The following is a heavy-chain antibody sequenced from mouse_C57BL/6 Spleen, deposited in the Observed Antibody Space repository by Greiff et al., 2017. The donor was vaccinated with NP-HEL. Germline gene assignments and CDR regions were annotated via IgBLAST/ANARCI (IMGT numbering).Heavy chain of an antibody. D-gene: IGHD4-1*01. J-gene: IGHJ2*01. CDR3: ARTGTGTFDY. Sequence: QVQLQQSGPELVKPGASVKISCKASGYAFSSSWMNWVKQRPGKGLEWIGRIYPGDGDTNYNGKFKGKATLTADKSSSTAYMQLRSLTSEDSAVYFCARTGTGTFDYWGQGTTLTVSS. CDR2: IYPGDGDT. V-gene: IGHV1-82*01. CDR1: GYAFSSSW.